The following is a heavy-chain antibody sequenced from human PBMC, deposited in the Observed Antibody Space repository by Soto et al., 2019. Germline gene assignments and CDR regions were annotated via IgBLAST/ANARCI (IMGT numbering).Heavy chain of an antibody. CDR3: ARGSAAGVDYGMDV. V-gene: IGHV4-4*07. J-gene: IGHJ6*02. CDR1: GGSISRYY. CDR2: IYWSGGT. D-gene: IGHD6-13*01. Sequence: QVQLRESGPGLVKPSETLSLTCTVSGGSISRYYWSWIRQPAGKGLEWIGRIYWSGGTNYNPSLKSRVTMSVDSSKGQCSLKINSITAADTAVYYCARGSAAGVDYGMDVWGQGTTVTVSS.